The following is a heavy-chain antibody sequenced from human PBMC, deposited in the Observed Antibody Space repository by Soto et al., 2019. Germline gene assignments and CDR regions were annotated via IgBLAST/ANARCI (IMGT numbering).Heavy chain of an antibody. CDR3: ARDAKLGELAYYFDY. D-gene: IGHD3-16*02. Sequence: QVQLVQSGAEVKKPGASVKVSCKASGYTFTSYAMHWVRLAPGQRLEWMGWINAGNGNTKYSQKFQGRVTITRDTSASTAYMELSSLRSEDTAVYYCARDAKLGELAYYFDYWGQGTLVTVSS. V-gene: IGHV1-3*01. CDR1: GYTFTSYA. CDR2: INAGNGNT. J-gene: IGHJ4*02.